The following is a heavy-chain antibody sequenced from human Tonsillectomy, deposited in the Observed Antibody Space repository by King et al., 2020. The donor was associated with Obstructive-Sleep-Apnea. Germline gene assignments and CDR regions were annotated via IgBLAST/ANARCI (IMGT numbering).Heavy chain of an antibody. CDR1: GFTFSSYA. D-gene: IGHD3-22*01. Sequence: VQLVESGGGLVQPGGSLRLSCAASGFTFSSYAMSWVRQAPGKGLEWVSAISGSGGSTYYADSVKGRFTISRDNSKNTLHLQMNSLRAEDTAVYYCATLRNYDSSGYPIDYWGQGTLVTVSS. V-gene: IGHV3-23*04. CDR3: ATLRNYDSSGYPIDY. J-gene: IGHJ4*02. CDR2: ISGSGGST.